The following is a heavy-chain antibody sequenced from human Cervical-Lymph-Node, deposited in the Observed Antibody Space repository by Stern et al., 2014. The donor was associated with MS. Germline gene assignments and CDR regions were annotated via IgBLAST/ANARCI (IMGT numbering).Heavy chain of an antibody. J-gene: IGHJ4*02. D-gene: IGHD3/OR15-3a*01. CDR3: ARFGAYDFWSGSGSPLDY. CDR2: IKEDVSET. V-gene: IGHV3-7*01. Sequence: VQLVESGGGVVQPGESLRLSCVGSGFRFSSYWMNWVRHAPGKGLEWVANIKEDVSETYYVDSVRGRFTISRDNAKKSLNSLRADDTAVYYCARFGAYDFWSGSGSPLDYWGQGILVTVSS. CDR1: GFRFSSYW.